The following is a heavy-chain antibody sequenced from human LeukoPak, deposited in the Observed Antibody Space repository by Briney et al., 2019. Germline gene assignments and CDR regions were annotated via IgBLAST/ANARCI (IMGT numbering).Heavy chain of an antibody. J-gene: IGHJ4*02. D-gene: IGHD1-26*01. Sequence: PGGSLRLSCAASGFTFSTYTMNWVRQAPGKGLEWVSSINNSGNTIYYADSVKGRFTISRDNSKSSLYLQMNSLRAEDTAVYYCASGAQSDYWGQGTLVTVSS. CDR1: GFTFSTYT. CDR2: INNSGNTI. CDR3: ASGAQSDY. V-gene: IGHV3-48*04.